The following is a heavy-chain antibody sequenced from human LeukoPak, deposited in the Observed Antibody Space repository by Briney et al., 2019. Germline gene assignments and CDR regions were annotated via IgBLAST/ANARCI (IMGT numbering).Heavy chain of an antibody. V-gene: IGHV3-21*01. J-gene: IGHJ4*02. CDR3: AVDRCSTVGCHKFFDY. CDR2: ISSTSSFL. Sequence: GGSLRLSCAASGFIFSNYSMNWVRQAPGKGLEWVSSISSTSSFLYYADSVKGRFTISRDNAKNSLFLQMSNLRAEDTALYYCAVDRCSTVGCHKFFDYWGQGTLVTVSS. CDR1: GFIFSNYS. D-gene: IGHD2-15*01.